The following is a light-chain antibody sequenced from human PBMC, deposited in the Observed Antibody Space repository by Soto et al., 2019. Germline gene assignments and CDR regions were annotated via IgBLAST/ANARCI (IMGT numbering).Light chain of an antibody. CDR1: SSNIGNNY. J-gene: IGLJ3*02. V-gene: IGLV1-51*01. CDR3: GTWDSSLSAGWV. Sequence: QSVLTQPPSVSAAPGQKVTISCSGSSSNIGNNYVSWYQQLPGTAPKLLIYDNNKRPSGIPARFSGSKSGTSATLCITGLQTGDEADYYCGTWDSSLSAGWVFGTGTKLTVL. CDR2: DNN.